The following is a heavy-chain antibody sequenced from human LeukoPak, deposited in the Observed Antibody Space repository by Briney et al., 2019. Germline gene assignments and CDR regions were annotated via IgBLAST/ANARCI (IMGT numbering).Heavy chain of an antibody. J-gene: IGHJ4*02. CDR2: INHSGST. V-gene: IGHV4-34*01. CDR1: GGSFSGYY. D-gene: IGHD2-2*02. CDR3: ARWVVPAAIDY. Sequence: SETLSLTWAVYGGSFSGYYWSWIRQPPGKGLEWIGEINHSGSTNYNTSLKSRVTISVDTSKNQFSLKLSSVTAADTAVYYCARWVVPAAIDYWGQGTLVTVSS.